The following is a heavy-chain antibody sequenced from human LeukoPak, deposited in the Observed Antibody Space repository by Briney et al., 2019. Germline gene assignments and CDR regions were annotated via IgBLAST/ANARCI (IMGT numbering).Heavy chain of an antibody. V-gene: IGHV1-69*13. CDR3: ARSNDWLYET. D-gene: IGHD3-9*01. Sequence: SVKVSCKASGGTFSSYAISWVRQAPGQGLEWMGGIIPIFGTANYAQKFQGRVTITADESTSTAYMELRSLRSDDTAVYYCARSNDWLYETWGQGTLVTVSS. J-gene: IGHJ5*02. CDR1: GGTFSSYA. CDR2: IIPIFGTA.